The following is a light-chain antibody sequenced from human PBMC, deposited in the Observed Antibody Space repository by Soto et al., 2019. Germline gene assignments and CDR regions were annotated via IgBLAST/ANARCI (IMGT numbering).Light chain of an antibody. V-gene: IGKV3-20*01. CDR1: QYMTRTY. J-gene: IGKJ2*01. CDR3: HQYDKAPQT. Sequence: EIVLTQSPGTLSLSPGERATLSCRASQYMTRTYIAWYQQKPGQAPRLLIYAASNRATGIPDKFSGSGSGTDYSLTITRLEPEDSAVYYCHQYDKAPQTVGQGTKVDIK. CDR2: AAS.